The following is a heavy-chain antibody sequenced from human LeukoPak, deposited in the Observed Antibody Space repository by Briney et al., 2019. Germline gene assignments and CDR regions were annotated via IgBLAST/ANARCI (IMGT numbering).Heavy chain of an antibody. CDR1: GGSISSYY. D-gene: IGHD1-26*01. CDR3: AGRVGDSAFDI. Sequence: SETLSLICTVSGGSISSYYWSWIRQPPGKGLEWSGYIAYTGSTNYNPSLKSRVTISVDTSKNQFSLKLSSVTVADTAVYYCAGRVGDSAFDIWGPGTMVTVSS. CDR2: IAYTGST. V-gene: IGHV4-59*08. J-gene: IGHJ3*02.